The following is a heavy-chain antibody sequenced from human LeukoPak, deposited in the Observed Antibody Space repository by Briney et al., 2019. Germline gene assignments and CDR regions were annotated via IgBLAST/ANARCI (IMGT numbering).Heavy chain of an antibody. CDR2: IYYRGNT. Sequence: PSETLSLTCTVSGGSFTDYYWGWIRQPPGKGLEWIGSIYYRGNTFYNPSLRNPVSISIDTSKGRFSLNLNSVTAADTAVYCDGRKREHGTQDSWGQGTLVTVS. CDR1: GGSFTDYY. CDR3: GRKREHGTQDS. D-gene: IGHD1-26*01. V-gene: IGHV4-39*07. J-gene: IGHJ5*01.